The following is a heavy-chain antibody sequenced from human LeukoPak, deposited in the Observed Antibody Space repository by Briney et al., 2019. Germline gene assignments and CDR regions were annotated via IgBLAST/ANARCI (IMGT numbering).Heavy chain of an antibody. Sequence: ASVKVSCKASGGTFSSYAISWVRQAPGQGLEWMEGIVPIFGTANYAQKFQGRVTITADESASTAYMELSSLRSEDTAVYYCARECEYDVVCLPIHWGQGTLVTVSS. CDR3: ARECEYDVVCLPIH. D-gene: IGHD2-15*01. J-gene: IGHJ4*02. V-gene: IGHV1-69*13. CDR1: GGTFSSYA. CDR2: IVPIFGTA.